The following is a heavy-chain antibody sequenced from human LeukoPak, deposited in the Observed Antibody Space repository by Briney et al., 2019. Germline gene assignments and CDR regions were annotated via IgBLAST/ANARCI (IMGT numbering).Heavy chain of an antibody. CDR2: ISTDGSST. CDR1: GFTFSSYW. D-gene: IGHD3-22*01. V-gene: IGHV3-74*01. Sequence: QPGGSLRLSCAASGFTFSSYWMHWVRHAPGKGLVWVSRISTDGSSTSYADSVKGRFTISRDNAKNTLYLQMNSLRAEDTAVYYCARVPYYSDSSGYLAYWGQGTLVTVSS. CDR3: ARVPYYSDSSGYLAY. J-gene: IGHJ4*02.